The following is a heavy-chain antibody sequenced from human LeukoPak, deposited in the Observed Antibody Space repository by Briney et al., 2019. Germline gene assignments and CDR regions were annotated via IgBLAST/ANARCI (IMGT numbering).Heavy chain of an antibody. V-gene: IGHV1-69*01. D-gene: IGHD2-15*01. CDR2: IIPIFGTA. J-gene: IGHJ4*02. CDR3: ARTRVAANSKFDY. Sequence: SVTVSCKASGGTFSSYAISWVRQAPGQGFEWMGGIIPIFGTANYAQKFQGRVTITADESTSTAYMELSSLRSEDTAVYYCARTRVAANSKFDYWGQGTLVTVSS. CDR1: GGTFSSYA.